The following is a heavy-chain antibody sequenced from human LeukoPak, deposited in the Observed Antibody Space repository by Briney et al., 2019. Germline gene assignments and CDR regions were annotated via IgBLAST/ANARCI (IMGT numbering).Heavy chain of an antibody. Sequence: GASVKVSCKASGYTFSSYGISWVQRAPGQGLEWMGWISGYNGNKNYAQKVQDRVTMTTDTSTSTAYMELRSLRSDDTAVYYCARVLPLWFGESNYYYGMDVWGQGTTVTVSS. V-gene: IGHV1-18*01. D-gene: IGHD3-10*01. CDR1: GYTFSSYG. CDR3: ARVLPLWFGESNYYYGMDV. CDR2: ISGYNGNK. J-gene: IGHJ6*02.